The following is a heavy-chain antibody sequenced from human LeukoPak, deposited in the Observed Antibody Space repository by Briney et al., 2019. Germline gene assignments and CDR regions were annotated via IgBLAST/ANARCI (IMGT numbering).Heavy chain of an antibody. CDR2: ISYSGST. V-gene: IGHV4-59*08. CDR3: ARLFSGSYWGN. D-gene: IGHD1-26*01. CDR1: GGSVSTYY. J-gene: IGHJ4*02. Sequence: SETLSLTCTVSGGSVSTYYWSWLRQPPGKGLEWIGYISYSGSTYYNPSLKSRVTISVDTSKNQFSLKLSSVTAADTAVYYCARLFSGSYWGNWGQGTLVTVSS.